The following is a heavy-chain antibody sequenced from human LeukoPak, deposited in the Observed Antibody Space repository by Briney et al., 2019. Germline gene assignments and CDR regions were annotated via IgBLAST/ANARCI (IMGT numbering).Heavy chain of an antibody. D-gene: IGHD3-10*01. CDR1: GGSISSYY. Sequence: SETLSLTCTVSGGSISSYYWSWIRQPPGKGLEWIGYIYYSGSTNYNPSLKSRVTISVDTSKNQFSLKLSSVTAADTAVYYCARGPPLGYYNKGAPFDLRGQGTLVTVSS. CDR3: ARGPPLGYYNKGAPFDL. J-gene: IGHJ4*02. CDR2: IYYSGST. V-gene: IGHV4-59*01.